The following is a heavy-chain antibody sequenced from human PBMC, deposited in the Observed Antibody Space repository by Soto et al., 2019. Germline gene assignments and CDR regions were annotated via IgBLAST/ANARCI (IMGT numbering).Heavy chain of an antibody. J-gene: IGHJ5*02. CDR2: IYWDDDK. V-gene: IGHV2-5*02. CDR3: AYRQEYRGSWDSGWLDP. Sequence: QITLKESGPTLVEPTQTLTLTCAFSGFSLTASGVGVGWIRQPPGKALEWLAFIYWDDDKRYSPSLKTRLTIFKYTPASQVVLMMTNMDPVDTATYYCAYRQEYRGSWDSGWLDPWGQGTLVTVSS. D-gene: IGHD6-6*01. CDR1: GFSLTASGVG.